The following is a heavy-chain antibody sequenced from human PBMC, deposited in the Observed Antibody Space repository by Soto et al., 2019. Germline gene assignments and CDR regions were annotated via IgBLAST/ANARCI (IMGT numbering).Heavy chain of an antibody. V-gene: IGHV4-59*08. D-gene: IGHD5-12*01. CDR3: ARRYSGYGDY. CDR1: GVSITSYY. Sequence: PSETLSLTCTVSGVSITSYYWSWIRQPPGKGLEWIGYIYFSGSANYNPSLKSRVTISVDTSKNQFSLKLSSVTAADTAVYYCARRYSGYGDYWGQGTLVTVS. CDR2: IYFSGSA. J-gene: IGHJ4*02.